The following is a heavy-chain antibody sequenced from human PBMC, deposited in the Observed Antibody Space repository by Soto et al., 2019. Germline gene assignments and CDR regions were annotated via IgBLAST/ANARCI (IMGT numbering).Heavy chain of an antibody. V-gene: IGHV3-74*01. CDR1: GFTSSSYW. CDR2: INPDGSAT. CDR3: GRGGSDSPMAPGY. D-gene: IGHD5-18*01. Sequence: GGSLRLSCAASGFTSSSYWMHWVRQAPGKGLVWVSRINPDGSATNYADSVKGRFTISRDNAKNTLYLQMNSLRAEDTAVFYCGRGGSDSPMAPGYWGQGTLVTVSS. J-gene: IGHJ4*02.